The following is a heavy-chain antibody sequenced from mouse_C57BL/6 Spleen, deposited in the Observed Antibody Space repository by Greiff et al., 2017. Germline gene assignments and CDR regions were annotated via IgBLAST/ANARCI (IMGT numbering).Heavy chain of an antibody. CDR3: ARDGYYSFAY. V-gene: IGHV3-1*01. Sequence: EVQLQESGPGMVKPSQSLSLTCTVTGYSITSGYDWHWLRHFPGNKLEWMGYISYSGSTNYNPSLKSRISITHDTSKNHFFLKLNSVTTEDTATYYCARDGYYSFAYWGQGTLVTVSA. CDR2: ISYSGST. CDR1: GYSITSGYD. J-gene: IGHJ3*01. D-gene: IGHD2-3*01.